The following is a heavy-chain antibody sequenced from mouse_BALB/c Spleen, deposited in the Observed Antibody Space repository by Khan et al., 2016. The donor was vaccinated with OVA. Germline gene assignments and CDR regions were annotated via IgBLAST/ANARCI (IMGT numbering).Heavy chain of an antibody. D-gene: IGHD2-10*01. V-gene: IGHV9-3-1*01. CDR3: SRPPYFSYVMVY. CDR2: INTYTGEP. Sequence: QIQLVQSGPELRKPGETVKISCKASGYTFTNFGMNWVKQAPGKGLKWMGWINTYTGEPTYADDFKGRFAFSLETSATTAYLQINNLKNEDTGTYFCSRPPYFSYVMVYWGQGTSVTVSS. J-gene: IGHJ4*01. CDR1: GYTFTNFG.